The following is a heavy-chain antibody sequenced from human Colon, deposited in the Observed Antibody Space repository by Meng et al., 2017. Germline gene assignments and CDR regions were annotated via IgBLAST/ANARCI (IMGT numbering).Heavy chain of an antibody. CDR1: GGSISSSNY. CDR3: ARHGGWHFDY. J-gene: IGHJ4*02. D-gene: IGHD6-19*01. CDR2: IYLSGSP. Sequence: HVDLQESGPGLVEPSGTLSRPCSVSGGSISSSNYWSWVRQPPGKGLEWIGQIYLSGSPSYNPSLESRVTISVDKSKNQLSLRLTSVTAADTAIYYCARHGGWHFDYWGQGTLVTVSS. V-gene: IGHV4-4*02.